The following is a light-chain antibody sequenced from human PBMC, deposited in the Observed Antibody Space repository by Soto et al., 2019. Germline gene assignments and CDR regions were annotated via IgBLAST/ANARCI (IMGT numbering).Light chain of an antibody. Sequence: VLTQSPATLSLSPGERATLSCRVSQSVSSYLAWYQQKPGQAPRLLIYDASNRATGIPARFSGSGSGTDFTLTISSLEPEDFAVYYCQQRSNWPPITFGQGTRLEIK. CDR3: QQRSNWPPIT. V-gene: IGKV3-11*01. J-gene: IGKJ5*01. CDR2: DAS. CDR1: QSVSSY.